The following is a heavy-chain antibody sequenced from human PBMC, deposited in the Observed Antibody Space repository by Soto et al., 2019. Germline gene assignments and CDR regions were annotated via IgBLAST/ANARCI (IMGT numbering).Heavy chain of an antibody. J-gene: IGHJ4*02. CDR1: GYTFTSYG. CDR2: ISTYNGNT. V-gene: IGHV1-18*01. CDR3: AREMVRGVGSDY. Sequence: QVQLVQSGAEVKKPGASVKVSCKASGYTFTSYGISWVRQAPGQGLEWMGWISTYNGNTKYAQKLQGRVAMTTDTYTSTAYMELRCLRTDDTAVFYCAREMVRGVGSDYWGQGTLVTVSS. D-gene: IGHD3-10*01.